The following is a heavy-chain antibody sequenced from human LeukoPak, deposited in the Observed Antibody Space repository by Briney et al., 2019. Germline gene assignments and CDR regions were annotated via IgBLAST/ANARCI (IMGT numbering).Heavy chain of an antibody. CDR2: IYHSGGT. V-gene: IGHV4-38-2*02. CDR3: ARDDYYYDTPSRAFDN. J-gene: IGHJ3*02. Sequence: PSETLSLTCTVSGYSISSGYYWGWIRQPPGRGLEWIGSIYHSGGTYYKPSLKNRVTISLDTSKNQFSLMLTSVTAADTAVYYCARDDYYYDTPSRAFDNWGQGTMVTVSS. CDR1: GYSISSGYY. D-gene: IGHD3-22*01.